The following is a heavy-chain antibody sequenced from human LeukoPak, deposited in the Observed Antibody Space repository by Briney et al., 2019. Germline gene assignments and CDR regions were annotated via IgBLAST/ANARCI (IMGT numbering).Heavy chain of an antibody. V-gene: IGHV3-23*01. D-gene: IGHD2-15*01. CDR3: AKGPPVGGSRSYIDY. CDR1: GFTFSNYA. CDR2: ISGIGGTT. Sequence: QSGGSLRLSCAASGFTFSNYAMTWVRQAPGKGLEWVSGISGIGGTTYYADSVKGRFTVSRDNSKNTLYLQMNSLRTEDTALYSCAKGPPVGGSRSYIDYWGQGTLVTVSS. J-gene: IGHJ4*02.